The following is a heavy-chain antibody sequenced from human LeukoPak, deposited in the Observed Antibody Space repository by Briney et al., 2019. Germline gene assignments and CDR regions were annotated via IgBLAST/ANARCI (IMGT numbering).Heavy chain of an antibody. V-gene: IGHV3-48*04. CDR3: ATFPAEGYCSGGTCYSEDY. Sequence: GGSLRLSCAASGFTFSDYILDWVRQAPGEGLEWVSYISSGGTTIYYADSVKGRFAVSRDNAKNSLYLQMNSLRAEDTAVYYCATFPAEGYCSGGTCYSEDYWGQGTLVTVSS. J-gene: IGHJ4*02. CDR2: ISSGGTTI. D-gene: IGHD2-15*01. CDR1: GFTFSDYI.